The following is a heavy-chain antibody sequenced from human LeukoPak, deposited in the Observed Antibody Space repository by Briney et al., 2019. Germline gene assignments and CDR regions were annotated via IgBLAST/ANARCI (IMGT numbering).Heavy chain of an antibody. Sequence: GGSLRLSCAASSFAFSSYSMNWVRQAPGKGLEWVSSIGTSSTYIYYADSVKGRFTISRDNAKNSLYLLMNSLRAEDTAVYYCARALQYNHTYIDVWGTGTTVTVSS. V-gene: IGHV3-21*01. D-gene: IGHD4-11*01. CDR2: IGTSSTYI. CDR1: SFAFSSYS. CDR3: ARALQYNHTYIDV. J-gene: IGHJ6*03.